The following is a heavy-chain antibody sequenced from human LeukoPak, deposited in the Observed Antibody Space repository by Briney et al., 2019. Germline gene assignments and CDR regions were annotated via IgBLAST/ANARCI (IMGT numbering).Heavy chain of an antibody. Sequence: SETLSLTCTVSGGSISSYYWSWIRQPPGKGLEWIGYIYYSGSTNYNPSLKSRVTISVDTSKNQFSLKLSSVTAADTAVYYCASASMITFGGDFDYWGKGPLVTVSS. V-gene: IGHV4-59*08. CDR2: IYYSGST. D-gene: IGHD3-16*01. CDR1: GGSISSYY. J-gene: IGHJ4*02. CDR3: ASASMITFGGDFDY.